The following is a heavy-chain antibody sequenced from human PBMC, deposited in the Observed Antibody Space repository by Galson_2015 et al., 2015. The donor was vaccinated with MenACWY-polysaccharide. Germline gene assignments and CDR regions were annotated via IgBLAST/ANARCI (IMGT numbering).Heavy chain of an antibody. D-gene: IGHD1-1*01. CDR2: ISASSSAI. Sequence: SLRLSCAASGVAFSGYSLNWVRQTPGKGLEWVSYISASSSAIYYADSVKGRFTISRDNAKKSLYLQMNSLRDEDTAVYYCALYNWNDKGGALDIWGRGTMVTVSS. V-gene: IGHV3-48*02. CDR3: ALYNWNDKGGALDI. J-gene: IGHJ3*02. CDR1: GVAFSGYS.